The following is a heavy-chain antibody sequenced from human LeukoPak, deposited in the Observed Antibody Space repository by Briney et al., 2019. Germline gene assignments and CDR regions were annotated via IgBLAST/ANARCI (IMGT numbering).Heavy chain of an antibody. V-gene: IGHV3-23*01. CDR2: ISGSGYYT. J-gene: IGHJ6*03. Sequence: AGGSLRLSCEASGSGFTFGNFALSWVRQAPGKGLEWVSGISGSGYYTYYADSVKGRFTISRDNSKNTLYIEMNSLRAEDTAVYYCAKDGSWRNYYFYFYMDVWGKGTTVTVSS. CDR1: GSGFTFGNFA. D-gene: IGHD1-1*01. CDR3: AKDGSWRNYYFYFYMDV.